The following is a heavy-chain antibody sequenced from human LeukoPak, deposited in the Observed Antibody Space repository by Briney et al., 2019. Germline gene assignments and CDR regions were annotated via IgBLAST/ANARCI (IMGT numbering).Heavy chain of an antibody. V-gene: IGHV3-53*01. CDR3: ARDLVGITCR. D-gene: IGHD6-6*01. CDR1: GFTVSSSY. CDR2: IYSGGST. Sequence: AGGSLRLSCAASGFTVSSSYMSWVRQAPGKGLEWVSVIYSGGSTYYADSVKGRFTISRGNSKNTLYLQMNSLRAEDTAVYYCARDLVGITCRWGQGTLVTVSS. J-gene: IGHJ4*02.